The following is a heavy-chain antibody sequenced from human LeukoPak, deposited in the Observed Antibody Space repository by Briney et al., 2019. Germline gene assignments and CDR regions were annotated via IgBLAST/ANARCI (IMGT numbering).Heavy chain of an antibody. D-gene: IGHD5-24*01. J-gene: IGHJ5*02. V-gene: IGHV4-39*07. CDR1: GGSISSSSYY. Sequence: SETLSLTCTVSGGSISSSSYYWGWIRQPPGKGLEWIGSIYYSGSTNYNPSLKSRVTISVDTSKNQFSLKLSSVTAADTAVYYCARDGDGYNSWFDPWGQGTLVTVSS. CDR3: ARDGDGYNSWFDP. CDR2: IYYSGST.